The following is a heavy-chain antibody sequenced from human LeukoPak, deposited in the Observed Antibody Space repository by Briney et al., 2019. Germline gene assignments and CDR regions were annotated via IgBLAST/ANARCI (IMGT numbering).Heavy chain of an antibody. J-gene: IGHJ6*02. CDR2: ISAYNGNI. CDR1: GYTFTSYG. V-gene: IGHV1-18*01. CDR3: ARDYYDSSGYWGLTYYYGMDV. D-gene: IGHD3-22*01. Sequence: ASVKVSCKASGYTFTSYGISWVRQAPGQGLEWMGWISAYNGNINNAQKLQGRVTMTTDTSTSTAYMELRSLRSDDTAVYYCARDYYDSSGYWGLTYYYGMDVWGQGTTVTVSS.